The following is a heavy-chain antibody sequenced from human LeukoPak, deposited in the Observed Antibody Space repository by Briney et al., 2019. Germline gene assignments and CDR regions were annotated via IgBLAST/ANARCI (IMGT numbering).Heavy chain of an antibody. J-gene: IGHJ4*02. Sequence: GGSLRLSCAASGFTFSSYAMSWVRLAPGKGLEWVSVIYSGGSTYYADSVKGRFTISRDNSKNTLYLQMNSLRAEDTAVYYCARGLSGYYGAFDYWGQGTLVTVSS. CDR1: GFTFSSYA. CDR2: IYSGGST. V-gene: IGHV3-53*01. CDR3: ARGLSGYYGAFDY. D-gene: IGHD3-22*01.